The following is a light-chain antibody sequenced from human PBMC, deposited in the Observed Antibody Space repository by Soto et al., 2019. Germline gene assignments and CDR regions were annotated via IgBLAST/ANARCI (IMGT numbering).Light chain of an antibody. J-gene: IGKJ1*01. CDR2: AAS. CDR1: QSISSSF. Sequence: EIVLTQSPGTLSLSPGERATLSCRASQSISSSFLAWYQQKPGQAPRLLIYAASGRATGIPDRFSGSGSGTDFHLTISRLEPEDFAVYYCQQYGSSPWTFGQGTKGEIK. CDR3: QQYGSSPWT. V-gene: IGKV3-20*01.